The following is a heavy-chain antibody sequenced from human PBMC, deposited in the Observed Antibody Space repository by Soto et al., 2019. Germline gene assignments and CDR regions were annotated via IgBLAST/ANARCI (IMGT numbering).Heavy chain of an antibody. D-gene: IGHD3-16*01. V-gene: IGHV4-4*02. J-gene: IGHJ4*02. CDR2: IHHRGGT. CDR1: GGSISTSNW. CDR3: ARGSYASQFDY. Sequence: QVQLQESGPGLVKPSGTLSLTCGVSGGSISTSNWWSWVRQPPGKGLEWIAEIHHRGGTNYNPSLENRVTMSVDKSKNQFSLNLRSLTAADAGVYYCARGSYASQFDYWGQGTPVTVSS.